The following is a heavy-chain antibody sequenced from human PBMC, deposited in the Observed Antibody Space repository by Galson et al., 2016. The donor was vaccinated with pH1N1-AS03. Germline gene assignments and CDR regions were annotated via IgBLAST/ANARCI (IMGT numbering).Heavy chain of an antibody. D-gene: IGHD3-10*02. V-gene: IGHV3-11*04. CDR1: GFTFSDYD. J-gene: IGHJ4*02. CDR3: ARVSGGSPLLIFDF. Sequence: SLRLSCAASGFTFSDYDMSWIRQAPGKGLEWVSSISSSSSPIYYADSVKGRFTTSRDNAKNSVYLQMNSLRAEDTAVYYCARVSGGSPLLIFDFWGQGTLVTVSS. CDR2: ISSSSSPI.